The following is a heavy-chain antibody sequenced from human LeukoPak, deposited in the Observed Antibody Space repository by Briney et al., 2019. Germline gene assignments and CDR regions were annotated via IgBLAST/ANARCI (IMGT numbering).Heavy chain of an antibody. V-gene: IGHV1-46*01. Sequence: ASVKVSCKASGYTFTSYYMHWVRQAPGQGLEWMGIINPSGGSTSYAQKFQGRVTMTRDTSISTASVEVTRLKSDDTAVYYCARVGYNWNDVLVAFDIWGQGTVVTV. D-gene: IGHD1-1*01. CDR1: GYTFTSYY. J-gene: IGHJ3*02. CDR3: ARVGYNWNDVLVAFDI. CDR2: INPSGGST.